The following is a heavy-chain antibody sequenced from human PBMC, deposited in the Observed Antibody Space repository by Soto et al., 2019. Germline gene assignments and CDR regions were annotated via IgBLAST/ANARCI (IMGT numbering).Heavy chain of an antibody. CDR2: ISGSGGST. Sequence: EVQLLESGGGLVQPGGSLRLSCAASGFPFSNYAMSWVRQAPGKGLEWISAISGSGGSTYYADAVKGRFTISRDKSKNTLYLQMNSLRAEDTAVYYFAKDLPQLFAPWGQGTLVNVSS. J-gene: IGHJ5*02. D-gene: IGHD1-1*01. V-gene: IGHV3-23*01. CDR3: AKDLPQLFAP. CDR1: GFPFSNYA.